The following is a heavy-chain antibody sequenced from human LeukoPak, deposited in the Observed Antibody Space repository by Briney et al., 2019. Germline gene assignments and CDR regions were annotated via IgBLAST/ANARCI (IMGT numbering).Heavy chain of an antibody. D-gene: IGHD2-15*01. V-gene: IGHV4-30-4*01. CDR2: IYYSGST. J-gene: IGHJ6*02. CDR1: GGSISSGDYY. CDR3: ARDRSRRWGGGGGSFNYYYYYGMDV. Sequence: ASETLSLTCTVSGGSISSGDYYWSWIRQPPGKGLEWIGYIYYSGSTYYNPSLKSRVTISVDTPKNQFSLKLSSVTAADTAVYYCARDRSRRWGGGGGSFNYYYYYGMDVWGQGTTVTVSS.